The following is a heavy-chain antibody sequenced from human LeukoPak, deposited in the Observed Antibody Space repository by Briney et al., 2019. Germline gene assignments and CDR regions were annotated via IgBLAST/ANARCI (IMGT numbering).Heavy chain of an antibody. CDR3: ARHDGSSYYYDY. CDR2: IYYSGST. Sequence: SQTLSLTCTVSGGSISTYYWSWIRQPPGKGLEWIGYIYYSGSTEYNPSLKSRVTISVDTSKNQFSLKLSSVTAADTAVYYCARHDGSSYYYDYWGQGTLVTVSS. V-gene: IGHV4-59*01. D-gene: IGHD3-22*01. CDR1: GGSISTYY. J-gene: IGHJ4*02.